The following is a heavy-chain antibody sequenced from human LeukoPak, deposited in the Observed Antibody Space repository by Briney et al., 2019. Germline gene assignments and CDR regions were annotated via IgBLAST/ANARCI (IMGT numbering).Heavy chain of an antibody. CDR2: INRSGTT. J-gene: IGHJ4*02. V-gene: IGHV4-34*01. CDR1: GGSFSGHY. D-gene: IGHD3-3*01. CDR3: ARGGTYDDFWLTDY. Sequence: SETLSLTCALYGGSFSGHYYTWIRQPPGKGLEGIGEINRSGTTNCNPSLKSRVTISLDTSKNQFSMKLSSVTAADTAVYYCARGGTYDDFWLTDYWGQGTLVTVSS.